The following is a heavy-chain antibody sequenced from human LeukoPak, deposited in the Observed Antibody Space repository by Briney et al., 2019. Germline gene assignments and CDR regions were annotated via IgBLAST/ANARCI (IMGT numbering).Heavy chain of an antibody. V-gene: IGHV1-18*01. D-gene: IGHD3-3*01. Sequence: ASVKVSCKASGYTFTSYGISWVRQAPGQGLEWMGWISAYNGNTNYAQKLQGRVTITTDTSTSTAYMELRSLRSDDTAVYYCARDGDYDFWSGASYYYYGMDVWGQGTTVTVSS. J-gene: IGHJ6*02. CDR3: ARDGDYDFWSGASYYYYGMDV. CDR2: ISAYNGNT. CDR1: GYTFTSYG.